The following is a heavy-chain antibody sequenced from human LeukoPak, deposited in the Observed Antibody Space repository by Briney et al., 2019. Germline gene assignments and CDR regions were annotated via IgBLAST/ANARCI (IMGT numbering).Heavy chain of an antibody. V-gene: IGHV3-33*06. CDR3: AKDPGYSYGFDY. J-gene: IGHJ4*02. D-gene: IGHD5-18*01. Sequence: PGGSLRLSCAASGFTFSSYGMHWVRQAPGKGLEWVAVIWYDGSNKYYADSVKGRFTISRDNSKNTLYLQMNSLRAEDTAVYYCAKDPGYSYGFDYWGQGTLVTVSS. CDR1: GFTFSSYG. CDR2: IWYDGSNK.